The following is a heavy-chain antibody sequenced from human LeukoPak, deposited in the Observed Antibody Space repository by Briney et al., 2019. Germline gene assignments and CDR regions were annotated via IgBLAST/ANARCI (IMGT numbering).Heavy chain of an antibody. V-gene: IGHV1-2*04. J-gene: IGHJ4*02. D-gene: IGHD6-13*01. CDR2: TNSNSGGT. CDR3: ARGVGSSWYEN. CDR1: GYTFTVYY. Sequence: ASVKVSCKASGYTFTVYYIHWVRQAPGQGLEWMGWTNSNSGGTRYAQKFQGWVTMTRDTSISTAYMEVSRLSSDDTAVYYCARGVGSSWYENWGQGTLVTVSS.